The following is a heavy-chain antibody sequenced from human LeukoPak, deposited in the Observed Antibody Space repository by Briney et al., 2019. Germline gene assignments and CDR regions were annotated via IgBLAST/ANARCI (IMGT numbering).Heavy chain of an antibody. CDR1: DDSVTTSY. J-gene: IGHJ4*02. CDR3: ARQTYFYEASGHLNDN. Sequence: KASETLSLTCTVSDDSVTTSYWSWIRQSAGKGLEWIGRVSRSGGVLYNSSFRSRFTLSVDTSNNQFSLTVSGVTAADTAVYYCARQTYFYEASGHLNDNWGQGTLVTVSS. V-gene: IGHV4-4*07. D-gene: IGHD2-15*01. CDR2: VSRSGGV.